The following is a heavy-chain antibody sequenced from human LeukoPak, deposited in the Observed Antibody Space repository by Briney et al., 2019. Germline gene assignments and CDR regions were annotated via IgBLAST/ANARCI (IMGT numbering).Heavy chain of an antibody. CDR3: ARDRGDSSGYYSSHYYYYGMDV. CDR2: IYYSGST. Sequence: SETLSLTCTVSGGSISSGGYYWSWIRQHPGKGLEWIGYIYYSGSTYYNPSLKSRVTISVDTSKNKFSLKLSSVTAADTAVYYCARDRGDSSGYYSSHYYYYGMDVWGQGTTVTVSS. J-gene: IGHJ6*02. V-gene: IGHV4-31*03. D-gene: IGHD3-22*01. CDR1: GGSISSGGYY.